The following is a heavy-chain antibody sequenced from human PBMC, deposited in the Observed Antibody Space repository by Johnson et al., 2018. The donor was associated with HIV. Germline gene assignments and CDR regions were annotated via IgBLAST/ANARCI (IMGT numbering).Heavy chain of an antibody. J-gene: IGHJ3*02. V-gene: IGHV3-9*01. CDR3: AKSIDAAADDAFDI. CDR1: GFTFADYA. CDR2: ISWNSGSV. D-gene: IGHD6-13*01. Sequence: VQLVESGGGLVQPGRSLRLSCAASGFTFADYAMHWVRQAPGKGLAWVSGISWNSGSVAYADSVKGRLTISRDNAKNSLFLHMNSLGAEDTALYYCAKSIDAAADDAFDIWGQGTMVTVSS.